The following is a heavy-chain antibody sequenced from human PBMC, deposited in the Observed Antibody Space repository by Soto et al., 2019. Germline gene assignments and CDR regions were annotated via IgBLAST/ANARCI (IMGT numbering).Heavy chain of an antibody. V-gene: IGHV4-34*01. D-gene: IGHD4-17*01. CDR3: ARDSAYGDVSFDP. Sequence: SETLSLTCAVHGGSFSGYYWSWIRQPPGKGLEWIGEINHSGSTNYNPSLKSRVTISVDTSKNQFSLKLSSVTAADTAVYYCARDSAYGDVSFDPWGQGTLVTVSS. J-gene: IGHJ5*02. CDR1: GGSFSGYY. CDR2: INHSGST.